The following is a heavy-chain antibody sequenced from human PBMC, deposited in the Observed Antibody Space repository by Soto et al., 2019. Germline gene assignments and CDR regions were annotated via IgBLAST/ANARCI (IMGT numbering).Heavy chain of an antibody. V-gene: IGHV3-23*01. CDR3: SKDVFRDSANYRNYFAS. CDR2: INTRGTRT. J-gene: IGHJ4*02. CDR1: GFTFSSYA. D-gene: IGHD2-21*01. Sequence: EVQLLESGGGLEQPGGSLRLSCEASGFTFSSYAMSWVRQAPGKGLEWVSGINTRGTRTYYADSVKGRFTVSRDNSKNTLYLQMNRLRAEGTAVYYCSKDVFRDSANYRNYFASWGQGTVVTVSS.